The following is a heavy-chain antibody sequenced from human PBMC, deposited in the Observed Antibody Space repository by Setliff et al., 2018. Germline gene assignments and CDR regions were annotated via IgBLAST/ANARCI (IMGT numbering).Heavy chain of an antibody. CDR1: GGSISSGDYY. D-gene: IGHD3-22*01. Sequence: SETLSLTCTVPGGSISSGDYYWSWIRQPPGRGLEWIGYIYSSGSTYYNPSLKSRVSISVDTSRNQFSLKLSSVTAADTAVYYCARESRYYYDNLGTLDYWGQGTLVTVSS. CDR3: ARESRYYYDNLGTLDY. CDR2: IYSSGST. V-gene: IGHV4-30-4*08. J-gene: IGHJ4*02.